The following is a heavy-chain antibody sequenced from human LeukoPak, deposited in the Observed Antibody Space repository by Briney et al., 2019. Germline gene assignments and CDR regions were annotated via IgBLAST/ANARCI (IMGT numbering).Heavy chain of an antibody. CDR1: GFTFDDFA. D-gene: IGHD3-10*01. CDR2: ISGSGGST. J-gene: IGHJ5*02. V-gene: IGHV3-23*01. Sequence: GGSLRLSCAASGFTFDDFAMHWVRQVPGKGLEWVSAISGSGGSTYYADSVKGRFTISRDNSKNTLYLQMNSLRAEDTAVYYCAKAFRVLPFDPWGQGTLVTVSS. CDR3: AKAFRVLPFDP.